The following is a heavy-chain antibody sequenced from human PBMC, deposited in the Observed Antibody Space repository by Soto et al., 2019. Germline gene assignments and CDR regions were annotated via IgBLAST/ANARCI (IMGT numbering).Heavy chain of an antibody. V-gene: IGHV1-8*01. CDR1: GYTFTSYD. CDR2: MNPNSGNT. Sequence: QVQLVQSGAEVKKPGASVKVSCKASGYTFTSYDINWVRQATGQGLEWMGWMNPNSGNTGYAQKFQGRVTMXXNXSXXTAYMELSTLRSEDTAVYYCARRGYSYGTRGAFDIWGQGTMVTVSS. J-gene: IGHJ3*02. CDR3: ARRGYSYGTRGAFDI. D-gene: IGHD5-18*01.